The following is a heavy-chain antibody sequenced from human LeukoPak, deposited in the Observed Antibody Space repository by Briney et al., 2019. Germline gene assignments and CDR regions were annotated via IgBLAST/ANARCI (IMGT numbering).Heavy chain of an antibody. Sequence: ASVKVSCKASGYTFFTYGGLWVRQAPGQGLEWMGWISPYNGEAKYAQALQGRVTITTDTSTSTAFMELRSLRPDDTAVYYCARGDGGHGVDFDYWGQGTLVTVSS. CDR1: GYTFFTYG. CDR3: ARGDGGHGVDFDY. J-gene: IGHJ4*02. CDR2: ISPYNGEA. V-gene: IGHV1-18*01. D-gene: IGHD2-21*01.